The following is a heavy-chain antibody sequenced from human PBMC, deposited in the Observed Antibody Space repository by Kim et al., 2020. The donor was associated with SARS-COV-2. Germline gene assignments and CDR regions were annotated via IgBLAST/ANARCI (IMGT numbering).Heavy chain of an antibody. CDR2: INPSGGST. V-gene: IGHV1-46*01. J-gene: IGHJ3*02. Sequence: ASVKVSCKASGYTFTSYYMHWVRQAPGQGLEWMGNINPSGGSTSYAQKFQGRVTMTRDTSTSTVYMELSSLRSEDTAVYYCARALGHYGDFGGSDAFDIWGQGTMVTVSS. CDR3: ARALGHYGDFGGSDAFDI. D-gene: IGHD4-17*01. CDR1: GYTFTSYY.